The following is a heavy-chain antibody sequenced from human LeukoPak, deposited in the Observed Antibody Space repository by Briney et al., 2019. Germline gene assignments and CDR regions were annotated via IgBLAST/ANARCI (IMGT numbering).Heavy chain of an antibody. V-gene: IGHV4-59*01. CDR3: VAEKGGTMNS. CDR1: GASITAFY. J-gene: IGHJ4*02. D-gene: IGHD2-15*01. CDR2: IHHSGVT. Sequence: SETLSLTCTVSGASITAFYWTWIRQPPGKGLEWIGYIHHSGVTKYNPSVKSRVTMSVDTSRSQFSLNLSSVVAADTAVYFCVAEKGGTMNSWGQGTLVTVPS.